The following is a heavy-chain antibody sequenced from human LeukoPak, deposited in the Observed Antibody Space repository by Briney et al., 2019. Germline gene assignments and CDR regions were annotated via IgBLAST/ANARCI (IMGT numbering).Heavy chain of an antibody. D-gene: IGHD2-15*01. Sequence: PGGSLRLSCAASEFTFSSYGMSWVRQAPGKGLEWVSAISGSGGTTYYTDSVKGRFTISRDNSKNTLYLQMNSLRAGDAAVYYCAKAPVTTCSGAYCYPFDYWSQGTLVTVSS. CDR1: EFTFSSYG. CDR2: ISGSGGTT. V-gene: IGHV3-23*01. CDR3: AKAPVTTCSGAYCYPFDY. J-gene: IGHJ4*02.